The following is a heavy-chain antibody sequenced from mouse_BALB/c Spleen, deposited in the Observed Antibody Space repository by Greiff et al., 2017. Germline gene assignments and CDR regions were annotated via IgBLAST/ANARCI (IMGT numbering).Heavy chain of an antibody. CDR1: GFNIKDTY. CDR2: IDPANGNT. CDR3: VIEALITTRLLAY. J-gene: IGHJ3*01. Sequence: VQLQQSGAELVKPGASVKLSCTASGFNIKDTYMHWVKQRPEQGLEWIGRIDPANGNTKYDPKFQGKATITADTSSNTAYLQLSSLTSEDTAVYYSVIEALITTRLLAYWGEGTLGTVS. V-gene: IGHV14-3*02. D-gene: IGHD1-3*01.